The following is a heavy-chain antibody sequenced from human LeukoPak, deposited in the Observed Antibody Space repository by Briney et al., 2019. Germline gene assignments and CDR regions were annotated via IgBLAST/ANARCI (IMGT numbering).Heavy chain of an antibody. CDR2: IRSKANSYAT. CDR3: TRDSSVSPPSRAWLDP. V-gene: IGHV3-73*01. Sequence: GGSLRLSCAASGFTFSGSDMHWVRQASGKGLEWVGRIRSKANSYATAYAASVKGRFTISRDDSKNTAYLQMNSLKTEDTAVYYCTRDSSVSPPSRAWLDPWGQGTLVTVSS. J-gene: IGHJ5*02. CDR1: GFTFSGSD. D-gene: IGHD3-22*01.